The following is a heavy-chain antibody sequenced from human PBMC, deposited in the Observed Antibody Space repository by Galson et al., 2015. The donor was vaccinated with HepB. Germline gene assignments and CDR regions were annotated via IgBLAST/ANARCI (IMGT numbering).Heavy chain of an antibody. Sequence: SLRLSCAASGFIFGTFDMHWVRQAPGKGLEWVALVSYDGSNKSYADSVKGRFTVSRDNSNNMLHLQMNSLRAEDTAQYYCAKDALRISSGSTFHNWGQGTLVTVSA. CDR2: VSYDGSNK. J-gene: IGHJ4*02. CDR3: AKDALRISSGSTFHN. D-gene: IGHD6-19*01. CDR1: GFIFGTFD. V-gene: IGHV3-30*18.